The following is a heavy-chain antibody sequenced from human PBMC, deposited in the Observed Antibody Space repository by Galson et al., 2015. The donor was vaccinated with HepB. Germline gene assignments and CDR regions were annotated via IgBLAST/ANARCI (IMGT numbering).Heavy chain of an antibody. CDR2: ISAYNGNT. Sequence: SVKVSCKASGYTFTNYGISWVRQAPGQGLEWMGWISAYNGNTNYAQNFQDRVTMTTDTSTSTAYMELRSLRSDDTAVYYCTRSTADIVEGAAAANWFDPWGQGTLVTVSS. CDR3: TRSTADIVEGAAAANWFDP. V-gene: IGHV1-18*01. J-gene: IGHJ5*02. D-gene: IGHD2-15*01. CDR1: GYTFTNYG.